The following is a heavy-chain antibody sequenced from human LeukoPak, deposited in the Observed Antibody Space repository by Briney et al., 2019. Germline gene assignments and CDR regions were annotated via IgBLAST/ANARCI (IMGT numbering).Heavy chain of an antibody. CDR1: GFTFSSYW. CDR2: INSDGNST. V-gene: IGHV3-74*01. CDR3: ARDERYCSSTSCYVSGPDY. J-gene: IGHJ4*02. D-gene: IGHD2-2*01. Sequence: GGSLRLSCAVSGFTFSSYWMHWVRQAPGKGLVWVSRINSDGNSTSYADSVKGRFTISRDNSKNTLYLQMNSLRAEDTAVYYCARDERYCSSTSCYVSGPDYWGQGTLVTVSS.